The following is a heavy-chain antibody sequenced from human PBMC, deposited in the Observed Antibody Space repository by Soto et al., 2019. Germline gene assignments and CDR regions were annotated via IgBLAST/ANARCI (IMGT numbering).Heavy chain of an antibody. Sequence: QVQLVQSGAEVKKPGASVKVSCKASGYTSTNYGITWVRQAPGQGLERMGWINPYNAKTNSAQKFQGRVSMTTDTSSSTAYMEVLSMRSDDTAIYYCARGSDSLGWWGQGTLVTVSS. CDR3: ARGSDSLGW. CDR2: INPYNAKT. D-gene: IGHD6-19*01. CDR1: GYTSTNYG. V-gene: IGHV1-18*01. J-gene: IGHJ4*02.